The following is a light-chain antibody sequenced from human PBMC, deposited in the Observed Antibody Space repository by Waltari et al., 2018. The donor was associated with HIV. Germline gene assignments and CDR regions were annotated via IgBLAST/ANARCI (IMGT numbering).Light chain of an antibody. Sequence: QSVLTQPPSVSGAPGQRVRISCTGTTFNIGAGHDVHWYQHLPGTAPTLLIFGNDNRPSGVPYRFSGSKSGSSASLAITGLQAEDEADYYGHSYDNRLRGVFGGGTKVTVL. J-gene: IGLJ3*02. CDR1: TFNIGAGHD. CDR2: GND. CDR3: HSYDNRLRGV. V-gene: IGLV1-40*01.